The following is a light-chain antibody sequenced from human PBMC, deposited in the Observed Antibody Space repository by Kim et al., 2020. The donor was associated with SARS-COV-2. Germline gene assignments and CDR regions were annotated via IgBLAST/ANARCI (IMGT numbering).Light chain of an antibody. CDR3: QQYDDSPYT. CDR2: DAS. V-gene: IGKV3-20*01. CDR1: QSVSNSY. J-gene: IGKJ2*01. Sequence: EIVLTQSPGTLSLSAGERVTLSCRASQSVSNSYLAWHQQKPGQAPRLLIYDASSRATGIPDRFSGSGSGTDFTLTISRLEPEDFAVYYCQQYDDSPYTFGQGTKLEI.